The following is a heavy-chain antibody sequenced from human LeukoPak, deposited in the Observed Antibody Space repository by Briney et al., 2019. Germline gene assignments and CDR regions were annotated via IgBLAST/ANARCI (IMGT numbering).Heavy chain of an antibody. D-gene: IGHD3-3*01. CDR3: ARGPERAWSGFFFSYGMDV. J-gene: IGHJ6*02. V-gene: IGHV1-2*02. CDR1: GYTFIGYY. Sequence: ASVKVSCKASGYTFIGYYMHWVRQAPGQGLEWMGWINPNSGGTNYAQKFQGRVTMTRDTSISTAYMELSRLRSDDTAVYYCARGPERAWSGFFFSYGMDVWGQGTTVTVSS. CDR2: INPNSGGT.